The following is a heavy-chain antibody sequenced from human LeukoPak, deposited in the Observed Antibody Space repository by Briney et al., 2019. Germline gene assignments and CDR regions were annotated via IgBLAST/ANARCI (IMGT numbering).Heavy chain of an antibody. V-gene: IGHV3-11*04. Sequence: PGGSLRLSCAASGFTFSDYYMSWIRQAPGKGLEWVSYISSSGSTIYYADSVKGRFTISRDNAKNPLYLQMNSLRDEDTAVYYCARAQGYYYDSSGYYSLPPWKLGRNWFDPWGQGTLVTVSS. CDR2: ISSSGSTI. D-gene: IGHD3-22*01. CDR1: GFTFSDYY. J-gene: IGHJ5*02. CDR3: ARAQGYYYDSSGYYSLPPWKLGRNWFDP.